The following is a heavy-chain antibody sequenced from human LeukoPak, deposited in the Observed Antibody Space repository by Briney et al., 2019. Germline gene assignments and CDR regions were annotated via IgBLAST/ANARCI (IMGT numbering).Heavy chain of an antibody. CDR3: ARPYSNSLPGWMDV. V-gene: IGHV5-51*01. D-gene: IGHD6-6*01. Sequence: GESLKISCKGSGYSFTSFWLAWVRLTPGKGLEWMGIIYPADSDMRYSPSFQGQVTISADKSITTAYLQWSTLKASDTAIYYCARPYSNSLPGWMDVWGRGTTVTVSS. J-gene: IGHJ6*03. CDR2: IYPADSDM. CDR1: GYSFTSFW.